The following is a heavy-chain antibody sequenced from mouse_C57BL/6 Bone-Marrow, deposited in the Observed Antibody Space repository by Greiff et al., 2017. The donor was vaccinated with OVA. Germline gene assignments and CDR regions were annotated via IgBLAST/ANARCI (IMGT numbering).Heavy chain of an antibody. Sequence: EVQLQQSGPELVKPGASVKISCKASGYSFTDYNMNWVKQSNGKSLEWIGVINPNYGTTSYNQKFKGKATLTVDQSSSTAYMQLNSLTSEDSAVYYCARSEGYYDYDETFFYFDYWGQGTTLTVSS. CDR2: INPNYGTT. D-gene: IGHD2-4*01. V-gene: IGHV1-39*01. CDR1: GYSFTDYN. J-gene: IGHJ2*01. CDR3: ARSEGYYDYDETFFYFDY.